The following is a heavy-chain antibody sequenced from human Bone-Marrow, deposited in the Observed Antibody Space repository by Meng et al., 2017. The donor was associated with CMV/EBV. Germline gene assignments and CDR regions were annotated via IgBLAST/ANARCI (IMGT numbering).Heavy chain of an antibody. CDR3: ATEYDFWSGPHPRIFDY. D-gene: IGHD3-3*01. CDR2: IYYSGST. CDR1: GGSISSSSYY. V-gene: IGHV4-39*07. J-gene: IGHJ4*02. Sequence: GSLRLSCTVSGGSISSSSYYWGWIRQPPGKGLEWIGSIYYSGSTYYNPSLKSRVTISVDTSKNQFSLKLSSVTAADTAVYYCATEYDFWSGPHPRIFDYWGQGTRVTVSS.